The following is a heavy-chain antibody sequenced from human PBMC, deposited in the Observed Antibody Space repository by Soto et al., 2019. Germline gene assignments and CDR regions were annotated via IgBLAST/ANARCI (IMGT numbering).Heavy chain of an antibody. CDR3: NRGSEYDFWSGYL. J-gene: IGHJ4*02. CDR1: GGTSTRYA. D-gene: IGHD3-3*01. Sequence: QERLVQSGAEVRKAGSSVKVSCKVTGGTSTRYAINWVRQAPGQGLEWVGGIVPMFGTSKYAQKFKGRVTITADTATNIAYMELRSLRSEDTAVYYCNRGSEYDFWSGYLWGQGTLVSVSS. V-gene: IGHV1-69*06. CDR2: IVPMFGTS.